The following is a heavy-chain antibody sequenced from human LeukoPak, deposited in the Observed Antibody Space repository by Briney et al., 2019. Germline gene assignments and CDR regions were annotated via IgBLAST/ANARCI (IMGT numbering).Heavy chain of an antibody. CDR3: ARGGLGRFFDY. D-gene: IGHD3-3*01. V-gene: IGHV3-23*01. J-gene: IGHJ4*02. CDR1: GFTFSSYS. CDR2: ISGSGGST. Sequence: GGSLRLSCAASGFTFSSYSMNWVRQAPGKGLEWVSAISGSGGSTYYADSVKGRFTISRDSSKNTLYLQMNSLRPEDTAVYYCARGGLGRFFDYGGQGTLVTVSS.